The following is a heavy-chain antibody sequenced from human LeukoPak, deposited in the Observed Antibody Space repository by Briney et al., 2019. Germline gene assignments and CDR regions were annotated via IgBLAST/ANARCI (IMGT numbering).Heavy chain of an antibody. J-gene: IGHJ4*02. CDR2: IYYSGST. Sequence: SETLSLTCTVSGGSISSYYWSWIRQPPGKGLEWIGYIYYSGSTNYNPSLKSRVTISVGTSKNQFSLKLSSVTAADTAVYYCARGIAVAGPDYYFDYWGQGTLVTVSS. D-gene: IGHD6-19*01. CDR3: ARGIAVAGPDYYFDY. CDR1: GGSISSYY. V-gene: IGHV4-59*01.